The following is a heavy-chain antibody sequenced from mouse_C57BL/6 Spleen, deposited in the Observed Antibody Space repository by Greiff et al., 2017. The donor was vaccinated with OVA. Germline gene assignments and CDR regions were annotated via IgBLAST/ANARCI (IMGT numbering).Heavy chain of an antibody. CDR1: GYTFTSYW. D-gene: IGHD1-1*01. Sequence: QVHVKQPGAELVRPGSSVKLSCKASGYTFTSYWMHWVKQRPIQGLEWIGNIDPSDSETRYNQKFKDKATLTVDKSSSTAYMQHSRLASEDSAVYYCARLYEGARSGYAMDYWGQGTSVTVSS. J-gene: IGHJ4*01. CDR3: ARLYEGARSGYAMDY. V-gene: IGHV1-52*01. CDR2: IDPSDSET.